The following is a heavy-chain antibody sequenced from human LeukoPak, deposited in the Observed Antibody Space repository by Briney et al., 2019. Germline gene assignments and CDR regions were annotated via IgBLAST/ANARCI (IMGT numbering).Heavy chain of an antibody. D-gene: IGHD4-11*01. V-gene: IGHV3-21*01. CDR1: GFTFSSYS. CDR2: ISSSSSYI. J-gene: IGHJ4*02. Sequence: GGSLRLSCAASGFTFSSYSMNWVRQAPGKGLEWVSSISSSSSYIYYADSVKGRFTISRDNAKNSLYLQVNSLRAEDTAVYYCARYPTVTTFGYWGQGTLVTVSS. CDR3: ARYPTVTTFGY.